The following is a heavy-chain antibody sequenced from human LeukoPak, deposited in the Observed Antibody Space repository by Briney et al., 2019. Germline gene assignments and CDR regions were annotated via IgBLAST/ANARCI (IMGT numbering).Heavy chain of an antibody. D-gene: IGHD6-19*01. CDR1: DIPTYF. J-gene: IGHJ4*03. CDR2: VSYSGTT. CDR3: ARTTPADYINGWPYFDH. V-gene: IGHV4-59*08. Sequence: PSEPLSLTCSVSDIPTYFWSWLRQPPEGRLEWIAYVSYSGTTNYDASLQRRATISIYTSKILVSLQLRSVTATDTAVYYCARTTPADYINGWPYFDHWGRGILVNVLS.